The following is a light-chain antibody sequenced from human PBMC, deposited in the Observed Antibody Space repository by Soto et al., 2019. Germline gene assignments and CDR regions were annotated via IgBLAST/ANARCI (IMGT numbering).Light chain of an antibody. CDR1: QGISSA. V-gene: IGKV1-13*02. J-gene: IGKJ4*01. CDR2: DAS. Sequence: AIQLTQSPSSLSASVGDRVTITCRASQGISSALAWYQQKPGKAPKLLIYDASSLESGVPSRFSGSTSGTDFTLTISSLQPEDFATYYCQQFNSYPSFGGGTKVDI. CDR3: QQFNSYPS.